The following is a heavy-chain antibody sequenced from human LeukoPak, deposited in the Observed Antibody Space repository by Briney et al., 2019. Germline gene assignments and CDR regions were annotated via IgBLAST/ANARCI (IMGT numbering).Heavy chain of an antibody. Sequence: ASVKVSCKSSGYTFTNYDFNWVRQATGQGLEWMGWMDPKTGNTGSAQKFQDRVTFTRDTSISTAYMELRSLGSEDSAVYYCVVTTDESGWYYAFDIWGQGTMVTVSS. D-gene: IGHD6-19*01. V-gene: IGHV1-8*03. J-gene: IGHJ3*02. CDR1: GYTFTNYD. CDR2: MDPKTGNT. CDR3: VVTTDESGWYYAFDI.